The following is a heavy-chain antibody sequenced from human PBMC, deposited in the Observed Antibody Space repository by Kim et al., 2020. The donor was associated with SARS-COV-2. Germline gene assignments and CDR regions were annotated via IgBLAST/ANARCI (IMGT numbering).Heavy chain of an antibody. D-gene: IGHD2-2*01. CDR2: IFYTGSA. CDR3: ARDYQLLAPDY. Sequence: SETLSLTCTVSGHTISSRNYYWAWVRQPPGKGLEWIVNIFYTGSANYNPSLKSRGAISVDTSTSKFSLTLTSVTAADTAVYYCARDYQLLAPDYWGQGTL. CDR1: GHTISSRNYY. J-gene: IGHJ4*02. V-gene: IGHV4-39*02.